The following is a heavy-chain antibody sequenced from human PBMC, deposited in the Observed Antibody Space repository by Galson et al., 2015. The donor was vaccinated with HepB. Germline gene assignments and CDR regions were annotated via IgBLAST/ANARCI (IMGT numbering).Heavy chain of an antibody. CDR3: AKDRNSTSPGTYGMDV. D-gene: IGHD6-6*01. J-gene: IGHJ6*02. CDR1: GFTFSNFA. Sequence: SLRLSCAASGFTFSNFAMSWVRQAPGKGLEWVSAISGSGGTTYYADSVRGRFTISRDNTKRTLYLQMNRLRGEDTALYYCAKDRNSTSPGTYGMDVWGQGTTVTVFS. V-gene: IGHV3-23*01. CDR2: ISGSGGTT.